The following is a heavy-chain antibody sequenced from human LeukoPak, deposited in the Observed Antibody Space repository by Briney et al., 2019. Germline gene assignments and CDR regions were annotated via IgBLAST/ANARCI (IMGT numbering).Heavy chain of an antibody. CDR2: INTDGSST. D-gene: IGHD6-13*01. CDR1: GFTFSSYW. J-gene: IGHJ4*02. V-gene: IGHV3-74*01. CDR3: AGGKSGYSSSWPLGYFDY. Sequence: PGGSLRLSCAASGFTFSSYWMHWVRQAPGKGLVWVSRINTDGSSTSYADSVKGRFTISRDNAKNTLYLQMNSLRAEDTAVYYCAGGKSGYSSSWPLGYFDYWGQGTLVTVSS.